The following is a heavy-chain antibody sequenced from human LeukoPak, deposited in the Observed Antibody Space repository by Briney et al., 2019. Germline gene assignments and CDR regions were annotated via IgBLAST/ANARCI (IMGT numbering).Heavy chain of an antibody. Sequence: PSETLSLTCAVYGGSFSGYYWSWLRQPPGKGLEWIGEINHSGSTNYNPSLKSRVTISVDTSKKQFSLKLSSVTAADTAVYYCARGGYSYGPNYYYYYMDVWGKGTTVTISS. J-gene: IGHJ6*03. D-gene: IGHD5-18*01. CDR2: INHSGST. CDR1: GGSFSGYY. CDR3: ARGGYSYGPNYYYYYMDV. V-gene: IGHV4-34*01.